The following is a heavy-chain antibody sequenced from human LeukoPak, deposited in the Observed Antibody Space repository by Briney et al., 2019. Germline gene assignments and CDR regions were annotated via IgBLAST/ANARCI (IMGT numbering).Heavy chain of an antibody. D-gene: IGHD3-22*01. CDR1: GGTFSSYA. Sequence: SVKVSCKASGGTFSSYAISWVRQAPGQGLEWMGGIIPIFGTANYAQKFQGSVTITADESTSTAYMELSSLRSEDTAVYYCAPMDSSGYPDYWGQGTLVTVSS. CDR2: IIPIFGTA. J-gene: IGHJ4*02. V-gene: IGHV1-69*13. CDR3: APMDSSGYPDY.